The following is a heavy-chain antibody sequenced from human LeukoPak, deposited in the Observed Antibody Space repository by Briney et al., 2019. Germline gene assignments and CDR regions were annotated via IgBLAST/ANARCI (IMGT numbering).Heavy chain of an antibody. CDR3: ARARVVVAAYDY. CDR1: GFTFSSYA. J-gene: IGHJ4*02. D-gene: IGHD2-15*01. CDR2: ISYDGSNK. Sequence: GGSLRLSCAASGFTFSSYAMHWVRQAPGKGLEWVAVISYDGSNKYYADSVKGRFTVSRDNSKNTLYLQMNSLRAEDTAVYYCARARVVVAAYDYWGQGTLVTVSS. V-gene: IGHV3-30-3*01.